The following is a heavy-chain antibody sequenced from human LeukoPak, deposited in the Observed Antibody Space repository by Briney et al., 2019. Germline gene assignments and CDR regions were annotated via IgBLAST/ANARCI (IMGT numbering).Heavy chain of an antibody. Sequence: GGSLRLSCAVSGFTFSNYGISWVRQAPGKRLEWLSGISGSGKNTYYADSVKGRFIISRDNPKNTVYLQINSLGAEDTAVYYCAKYVFSYGSGSYLAHWGQGTPVTVSS. D-gene: IGHD3-10*01. V-gene: IGHV3-23*01. CDR3: AKYVFSYGSGSYLAH. CDR1: GFTFSNYG. J-gene: IGHJ4*02. CDR2: ISGSGKNT.